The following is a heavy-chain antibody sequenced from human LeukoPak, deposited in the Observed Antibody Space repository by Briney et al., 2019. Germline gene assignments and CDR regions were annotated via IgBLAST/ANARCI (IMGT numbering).Heavy chain of an antibody. CDR3: ARDYIVVVVAAGFDY. CDR2: ISSSSSYI. D-gene: IGHD2-15*01. J-gene: IGHJ4*02. V-gene: IGHV3-21*01. Sequence: PGGSLRLSCAASGFTFSSYSMNWVRQAPGKGLEWVSSISSSSSYIYYADSVKGRFTISRDNAKNSLYLQMNSLRAEDTAVYYCARDYIVVVVAAGFDYWGQGTLVTVSS. CDR1: GFTFSSYS.